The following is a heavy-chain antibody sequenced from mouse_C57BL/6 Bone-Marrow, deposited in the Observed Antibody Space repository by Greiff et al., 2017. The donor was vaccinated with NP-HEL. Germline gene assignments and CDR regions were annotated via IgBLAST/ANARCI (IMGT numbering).Heavy chain of an antibody. Sequence: VQLQESGPGLVQPSPSLSISCTASGFTLTSYGVHWVRQTPGQGLEWLGVIWRGGSTDYYAAFLPRLSTTKDNSKSQVYFNMNRLQADDTAIYYCANVCDYRHWYFDVWGTGTTVTVSS. CDR3: ANVCDYRHWYFDV. CDR1: GFTLTSYG. D-gene: IGHD2-4*01. J-gene: IGHJ1*03. CDR2: IWRGGST. V-gene: IGHV2-5*01.